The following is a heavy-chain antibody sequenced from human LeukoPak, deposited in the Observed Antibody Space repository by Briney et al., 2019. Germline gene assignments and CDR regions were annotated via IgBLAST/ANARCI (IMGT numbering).Heavy chain of an antibody. CDR3: ARDHGGDSPAYTAS. D-gene: IGHD3-16*01. J-gene: IGHJ5*02. Sequence: GGSLRLSCAASVFTFISNYMSWVRQAPGKGLEWVSVSYSGGSAYHADSVKGRVTIPRENSKNPLYLQRNSLRAEATAVYYCARDHGGDSPAYTASWGKGPLVTVP. V-gene: IGHV3-53*01. CDR1: VFTFISNY. CDR2: SYSGGSA.